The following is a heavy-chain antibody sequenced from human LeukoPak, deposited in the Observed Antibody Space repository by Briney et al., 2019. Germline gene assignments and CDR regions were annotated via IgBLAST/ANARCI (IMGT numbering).Heavy chain of an antibody. Sequence: GGSLRLSCAASGFTFSYSWMNWVRQAPGKGLEWVANIKPDGSEIHYMDSVKGRFTISRDNARNSLYLQMNSLRAEDTAVYYCARGLKWNDHWGQGTLVTVSS. D-gene: IGHD1-1*01. V-gene: IGHV3-7*01. CDR1: GFTFSYSW. CDR3: ARGLKWNDH. J-gene: IGHJ4*02. CDR2: IKPDGSEI.